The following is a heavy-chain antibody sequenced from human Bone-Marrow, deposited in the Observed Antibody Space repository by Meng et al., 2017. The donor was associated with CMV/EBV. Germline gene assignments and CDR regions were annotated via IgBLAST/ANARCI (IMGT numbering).Heavy chain of an antibody. CDR2: ISWNSGSI. Sequence: SLKISCAASGFTFDAYAMHWVRQAPGKGLEWVSGISWNSGSIGYADSVKGRFTISRDNAKNSLYLQMNSLRAEDTALYYCAKDIEWSSTSCYNYYGMDFWGQGTTVTVSS. D-gene: IGHD2-2*01. V-gene: IGHV3-9*01. CDR3: AKDIEWSSTSCYNYYGMDF. CDR1: GFTFDAYA. J-gene: IGHJ6*02.